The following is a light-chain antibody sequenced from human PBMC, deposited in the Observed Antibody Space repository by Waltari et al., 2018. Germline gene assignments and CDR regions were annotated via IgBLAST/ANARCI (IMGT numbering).Light chain of an antibody. Sequence: QPVLTQPPSVSGAPGQTVPIPCTGSFSNIGAAYGLQWYQLRPGSSPKLPIFGNNNRPSGVPDRFSASRSGASASLVITGLQAEDEADYYCQTYETSLTGPGVFGGGTRLTVL. CDR1: FSNIGAAYG. CDR3: QTYETSLTGPGV. J-gene: IGLJ2*01. V-gene: IGLV1-40*01. CDR2: GNN.